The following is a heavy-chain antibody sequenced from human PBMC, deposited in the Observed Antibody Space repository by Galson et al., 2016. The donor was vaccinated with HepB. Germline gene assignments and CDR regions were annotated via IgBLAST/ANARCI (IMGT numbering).Heavy chain of an antibody. CDR2: ISGAGGST. Sequence: FLRLSCAASGFIFSNYAMNWVRQAPGKGLEWVSSISGAGGSTYYAGSVKGRFTISRDNSKNTLFLQMSSLRVEDTAVYFCAKESRLKPSYHRHWGQGNLVTVSS. D-gene: IGHD5-18*01. V-gene: IGHV3-23*01. J-gene: IGHJ4*02. CDR1: GFIFSNYA. CDR3: AKESRLKPSYHRH.